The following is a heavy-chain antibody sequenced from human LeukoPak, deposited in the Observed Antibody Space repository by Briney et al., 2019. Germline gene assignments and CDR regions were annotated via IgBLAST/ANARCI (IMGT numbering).Heavy chain of an antibody. CDR2: ISSSGSTI. Sequence: GGSLRLSCAASGFTFSDYYMSWIRQAPGKGLEWVSYISSSGSTIYYADSVKGRFTIYRDNAKNSLYLQMNSLRAEDTAVYYCARGEDWNLDHFYYYMDVWGKGTTVTVSS. V-gene: IGHV3-11*01. CDR3: ARGEDWNLDHFYYYMDV. J-gene: IGHJ6*03. CDR1: GFTFSDYY. D-gene: IGHD1-1*01.